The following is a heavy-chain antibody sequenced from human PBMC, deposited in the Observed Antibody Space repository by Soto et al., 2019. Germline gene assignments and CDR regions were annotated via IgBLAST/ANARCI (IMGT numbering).Heavy chain of an antibody. CDR2: IYYSGST. CDR1: GGSISSYY. J-gene: IGHJ6*02. Sequence: SETLSLTCTVSGGSISSYYWSWIRQPPGKGLEWIGYIYYSGSTNYNPSLKGRVTISVDTSKNQFSLKLSSVTAADTAVYYCAGTGSGRGYYYYGMDVWGQGTTVTVSS. CDR3: AGTGSGRGYYYYGMDV. V-gene: IGHV4-59*01. D-gene: IGHD3-10*01.